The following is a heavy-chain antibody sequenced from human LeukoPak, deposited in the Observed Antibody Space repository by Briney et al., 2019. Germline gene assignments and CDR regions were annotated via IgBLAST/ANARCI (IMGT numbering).Heavy chain of an antibody. D-gene: IGHD3-22*01. Sequence: PSETLSLTCTVSSGSINSGSYSWTWIRQPAGKGLEWIERIHVSGSTDDTPSLKSRVTISVDTSKNQFSLKLSSVTAADTAVYYCARADRRGYFGNVVAFDIWGQGTMVTVSS. J-gene: IGHJ3*02. CDR1: SGSINSGSYS. V-gene: IGHV4-61*02. CDR2: IHVSGST. CDR3: ARADRRGYFGNVVAFDI.